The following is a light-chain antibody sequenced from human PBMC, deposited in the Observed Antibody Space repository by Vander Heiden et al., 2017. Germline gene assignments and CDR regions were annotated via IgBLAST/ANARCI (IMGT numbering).Light chain of an antibody. CDR1: QSISSY. CDR3: QQSDSNPLFT. CDR2: AAS. J-gene: IGKJ3*01. V-gene: IGKV1-39*01. Sequence: DIQMTQSPSSLSASVGDRVTITCRASQSISSYLNWYQQKPGKAPKLLIYAASSLQSGVPSRFSGSGYGTDFTLTISRRQPEDFATYYCQQSDSNPLFTFGPGTKVDIK.